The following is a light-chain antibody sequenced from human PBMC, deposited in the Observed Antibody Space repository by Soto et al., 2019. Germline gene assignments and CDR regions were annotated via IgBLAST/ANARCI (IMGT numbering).Light chain of an antibody. J-gene: IGKJ2*01. CDR1: QSVLYNSNNKNH. CDR3: QQYYSIPFT. Sequence: DFVMTQAPDSLAVSLGERATINCKSSQSVLYNSNNKNHLGWFQQKPGHPPKLLIYGASFRPSGVPDRFSGSGSRTDFTLTISSLQAEDVAVYYCQQYYSIPFTFGQGTKLVI. CDR2: GAS. V-gene: IGKV4-1*01.